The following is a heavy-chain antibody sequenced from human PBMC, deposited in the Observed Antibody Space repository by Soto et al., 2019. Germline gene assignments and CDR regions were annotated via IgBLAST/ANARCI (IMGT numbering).Heavy chain of an antibody. CDR1: GGTFKNYA. D-gene: IGHD3-22*01. CDR3: ARASDTSGYHY. V-gene: IGHV1-69*13. J-gene: IGHJ4*02. Sequence: ASVKVSCKVSGGTFKNYAISWVRQAPGQGLEWVGGILPVFDELHYAPKLQGRVTITADEVTSTAHLELGSLTSEDTAVYFCARASDTSGYHYWGQGTQVTVSS. CDR2: ILPVFDEL.